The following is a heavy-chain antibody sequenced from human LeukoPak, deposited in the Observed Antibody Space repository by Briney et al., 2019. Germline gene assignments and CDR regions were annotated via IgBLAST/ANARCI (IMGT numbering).Heavy chain of an antibody. Sequence: PWGALRLPCAAPRCNFYSYALRLVPPGPGEGVGGGSAISGSGGSTYYADSVKGRFTISRDNSKNTLYLQMNSLRAEDTAVYYCAKARAVAITRDAFDIWGQGTMVTVSS. V-gene: IGHV3-23*01. J-gene: IGHJ3*02. CDR2: ISGSGGST. CDR3: AKARAVAITRDAFDI. CDR1: RCNFYSYA. D-gene: IGHD6-19*01.